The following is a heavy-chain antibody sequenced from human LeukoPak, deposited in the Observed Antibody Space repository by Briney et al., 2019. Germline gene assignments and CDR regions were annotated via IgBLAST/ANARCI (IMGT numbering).Heavy chain of an antibody. Sequence: ASVKVSCKASGYTLTSYDINWVRQATGQGLEWMGWMNPNSGNTGYAQKFQGRVTMTRNTSISTAYMELSSLRSEDTAVYYCARMGDCSSTSCPLTSWGQGTLVTVSS. V-gene: IGHV1-8*01. D-gene: IGHD2-2*01. J-gene: IGHJ4*02. CDR3: ARMGDCSSTSCPLTS. CDR1: GYTLTSYD. CDR2: MNPNSGNT.